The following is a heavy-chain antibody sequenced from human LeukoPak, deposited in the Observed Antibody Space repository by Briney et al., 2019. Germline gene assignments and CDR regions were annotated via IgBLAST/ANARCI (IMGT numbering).Heavy chain of an antibody. CDR1: GGSISSYY. D-gene: IGHD1-26*01. CDR2: IYYSGST. Sequence: PSETLSLTCTVSGGSISSYYWSWIRQPPGKGLEWIGYIYYSGSTNYNPSLKSRVTISVDTSKNQFSLKLSSVTAADTAVYYCARDGGQWKLGPRNWFDPWGQGTLVTVSS. V-gene: IGHV4-59*01. CDR3: ARDGGQWKLGPRNWFDP. J-gene: IGHJ5*02.